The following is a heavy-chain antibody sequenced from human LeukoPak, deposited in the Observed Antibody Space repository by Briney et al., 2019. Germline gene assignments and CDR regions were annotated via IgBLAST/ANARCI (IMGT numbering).Heavy chain of an antibody. D-gene: IGHD2-2*01. V-gene: IGHV3-74*01. CDR3: ARRACSSTSCYWSGDYYYYMDV. J-gene: IGHJ6*03. Sequence: GGSLRLSCAASGFTFSSYWMHWVRQAPGKGLVWVSRINTDGSSTSYADSVKGRFTISRDNAKNTLYLQMNSLRAEDTAVYYCARRACSSTSCYWSGDYYYYMDVWGKGTTVTVSS. CDR2: INTDGSST. CDR1: GFTFSSYW.